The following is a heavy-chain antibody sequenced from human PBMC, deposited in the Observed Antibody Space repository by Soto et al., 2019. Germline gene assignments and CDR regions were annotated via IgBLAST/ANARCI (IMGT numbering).Heavy chain of an antibody. CDR1: GFTFDYYW. CDR3: AGGGDPDY. CDR2: LQTDGSHP. J-gene: IGHJ4*02. Sequence: EVQLVESGGGLVQPGGSLRLSCVASGFTFDYYWMHWVRQAPGEGLMWVSRLQTDGSHPDYAASVKGRFTISRDNAKNALYLQMTNLRAAAPAVYYCAGGGDPDYWCQGTVVTVSS. V-gene: IGHV3-74*01. D-gene: IGHD3-16*01.